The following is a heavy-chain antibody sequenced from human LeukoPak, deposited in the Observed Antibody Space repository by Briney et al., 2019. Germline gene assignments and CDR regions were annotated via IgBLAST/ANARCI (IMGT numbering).Heavy chain of an antibody. V-gene: IGHV3-23*01. J-gene: IGHJ4*02. CDR2: IRGSGGST. D-gene: IGHD5-12*01. CDR3: AKDRKWLRLLPLFDY. CDR1: GFTFSSYA. Sequence: GGSLRLSCAASGFTFSSYAMSWVRQAPGKGLEWVSAIRGSGGSTYYADSVKGRFTISRDNSKNTLYLQMNSLRAEDTAVYYCAKDRKWLRLLPLFDYWGQGTLVTVSS.